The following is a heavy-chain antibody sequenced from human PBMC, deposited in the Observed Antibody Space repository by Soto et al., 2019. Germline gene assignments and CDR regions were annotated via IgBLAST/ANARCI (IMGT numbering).Heavy chain of an antibody. CDR3: ARVQGYGSGNYYNVFDS. CDR2: MYYSGRT. Sequence: KSSETLSLTCSVSGGSISSGGYSWTWIRQHPGKGLEWIGYMYYSGRTNYNPSLKSRVTISVDTSKNQFSLNLSSVTAADTAVYYCARVQGYGSGNYYNVFDSWGQGTLVTVSS. J-gene: IGHJ4*02. V-gene: IGHV4-31*03. D-gene: IGHD3-10*01. CDR1: GGSISSGGYS.